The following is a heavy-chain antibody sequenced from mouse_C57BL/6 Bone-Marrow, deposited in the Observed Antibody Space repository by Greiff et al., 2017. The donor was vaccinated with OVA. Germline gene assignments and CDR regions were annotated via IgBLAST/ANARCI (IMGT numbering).Heavy chain of an antibody. Sequence: QVQLKQSGPELVKPGASVKISCKASGYSFTSYYIHWVKQRPGQGLEWIGWIYPGSGNTKYNEKFKSKATLTVDTSSSTAYMQLSSLTSEDSAVYYCAIIYYDYDDYFDYWGQGTTLTVSS. J-gene: IGHJ2*01. CDR2: IYPGSGNT. CDR3: AIIYYDYDDYFDY. V-gene: IGHV1-66*01. CDR1: GYSFTSYY. D-gene: IGHD2-4*01.